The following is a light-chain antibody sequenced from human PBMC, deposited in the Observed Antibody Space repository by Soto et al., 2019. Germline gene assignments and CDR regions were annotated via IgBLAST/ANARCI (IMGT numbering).Light chain of an antibody. J-gene: IGLJ2*01. CDR3: QSYDSSLSGSRI. CDR2: GNS. V-gene: IGLV1-40*01. Sequence: QSVLTQPPSVSGAPGQRVTISCTGSSSNIGAGYDVHWYHQLPGTAPKLLIYGNSNRPSGVPDRFSGSKSGTSASLAITGLHAEDEADYYCQSYDSSLSGSRIFGGGTKVTVL. CDR1: SSNIGAGYD.